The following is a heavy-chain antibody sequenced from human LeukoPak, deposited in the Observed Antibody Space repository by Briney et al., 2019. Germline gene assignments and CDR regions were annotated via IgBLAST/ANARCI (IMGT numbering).Heavy chain of an antibody. CDR2: ISSSSSYT. V-gene: IGHV3-11*06. CDR3: ARDLYILTGYYTSDPNYGMDV. CDR1: GFTFSDYY. J-gene: IGHJ6*02. D-gene: IGHD3-9*01. Sequence: GGSLRLSCAASGFTFSDYYMSWIRQAPGKGLEWVSYISSSSSYTNYADSVKGRFTISRDNAKNSLYLQMNSLRAEDTAVYYCARDLYILTGYYTSDPNYGMDVWGQGTLVTVSS.